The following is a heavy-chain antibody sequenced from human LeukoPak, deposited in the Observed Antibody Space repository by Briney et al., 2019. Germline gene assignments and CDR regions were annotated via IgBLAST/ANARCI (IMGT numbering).Heavy chain of an antibody. J-gene: IGHJ5*02. D-gene: IGHD3-22*01. CDR1: GGSFSGYY. CDR3: ATMIVRKNWFDP. Sequence: SETLSLTCAVYGGSFSGYYWSWIRQPPGKGLEWIGEINHSGSTNYNPSLKSRVTISVDTSMNQFSLKLSSVTAADTAVYYCATMIVRKNWFDPWGQGTLVTVSS. V-gene: IGHV4-34*01. CDR2: INHSGST.